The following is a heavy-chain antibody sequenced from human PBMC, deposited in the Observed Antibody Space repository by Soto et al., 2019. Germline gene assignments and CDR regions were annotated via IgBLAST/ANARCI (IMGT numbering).Heavy chain of an antibody. CDR1: GGSFSGYY. CDR3: ARRWGSAADY. CDR2: INHSGST. V-gene: IGHV4-34*01. J-gene: IGHJ4*02. D-gene: IGHD2-15*01. Sequence: SETLSLTCAVYGGSFSGYYWSWIRQPPGKGLEWIGEINHSGSTNYNPSLKSRVTISVDTSKNQFSLKLSSVTAADTAVYYCARRWGSAADYWGQGTLVTVSS.